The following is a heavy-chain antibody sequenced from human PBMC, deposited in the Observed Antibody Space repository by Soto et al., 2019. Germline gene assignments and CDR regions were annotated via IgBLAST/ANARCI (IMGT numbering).Heavy chain of an antibody. Sequence: GSLRLSCAASGFTVSSNYMSWVRQAPGKSLEWVSVIDSAGSTYYADSVKGRFTISRDNSKNTLYLQMNSLRAEDTAVYYCARDVGVSDAFDIWGQGTMVTVSS. CDR1: GFTVSSNY. D-gene: IGHD1-26*01. CDR3: ARDVGVSDAFDI. V-gene: IGHV3-53*01. J-gene: IGHJ3*02. CDR2: IDSAGST.